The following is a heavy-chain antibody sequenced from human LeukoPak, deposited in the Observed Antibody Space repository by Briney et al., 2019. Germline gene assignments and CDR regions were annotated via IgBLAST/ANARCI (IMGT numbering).Heavy chain of an antibody. CDR3: ARVTAYYCDSSGYPADY. Sequence: ASVKVSCKASGYTFTGYYMHWVRQAPGQGLEWMGRINPNSGGTNYAQKFQGRVTMTRDTSISTAYMELSRLRSDDTAVYYCARVTAYYCDSSGYPADYWGQGTLVTVSS. CDR2: INPNSGGT. J-gene: IGHJ4*02. D-gene: IGHD3-22*01. V-gene: IGHV1-2*06. CDR1: GYTFTGYY.